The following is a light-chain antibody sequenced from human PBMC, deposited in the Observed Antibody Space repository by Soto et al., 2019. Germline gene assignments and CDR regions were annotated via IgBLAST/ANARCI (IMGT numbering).Light chain of an antibody. CDR3: QQCNNWPPIT. CDR1: QGVGNC. V-gene: IGKV3-11*01. Sequence: EIVLTQSPVTLSLSPGERATLSCRASQGVGNCLAWYQQRPGQAPRLLIYDVSSRAPGIPTRFSGSGSGTDFTLTISSLEPEDFGVCYCQQCNNWPPITFGQGTRLETK. J-gene: IGKJ5*01. CDR2: DVS.